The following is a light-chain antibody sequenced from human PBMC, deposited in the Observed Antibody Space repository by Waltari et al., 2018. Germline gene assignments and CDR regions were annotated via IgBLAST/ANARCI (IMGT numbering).Light chain of an antibody. J-gene: IGLJ6*01. V-gene: IGLV1-47*02. CDR2: NNN. CDR1: SSNIGSNY. Sequence: QSVLTQPPSASGAPGQSVTISCSGSSSNIGSNYVYWYQQLSGKAPKLLIYNNNQRPLGVPDRFPGAKSGTSASLAISGLQSKDEADYYCSAWDSSLSDDVFGSGTKLTVL. CDR3: SAWDSSLSDDV.